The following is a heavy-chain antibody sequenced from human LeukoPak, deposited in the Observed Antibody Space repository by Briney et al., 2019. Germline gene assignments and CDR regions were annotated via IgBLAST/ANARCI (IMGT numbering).Heavy chain of an antibody. J-gene: IGHJ4*02. CDR1: EFSFSSYD. Sequence: PGGSLRLSCEGSEFSFSSYDMTWVRQAPGKGLEWVAYISSSGATTDSAESVKGRFTISRDNARNSLSLQMNSLRAEGTAVYYCARASSYYHSSGFDHWGQGTLVTVSS. CDR2: ISSSGATT. D-gene: IGHD3-22*01. V-gene: IGHV3-48*03. CDR3: ARASSYYHSSGFDH.